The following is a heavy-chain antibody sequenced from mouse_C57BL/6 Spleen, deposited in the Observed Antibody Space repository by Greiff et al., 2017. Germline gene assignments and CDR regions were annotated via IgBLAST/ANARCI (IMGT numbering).Heavy chain of an antibody. Sequence: EVQLVESGPGLVKPSQSLSLTCSVTGYSITSGYYWNWIRQFPGNKLEWMGYISYDGSNNYNPSLKNRISITRDTSKNQFFLKLNSVTTEDTATYYCARGPYSNYLYYAMDYWGQGTSVTVSS. J-gene: IGHJ4*01. CDR2: ISYDGSN. V-gene: IGHV3-6*01. D-gene: IGHD2-5*01. CDR3: ARGPYSNYLYYAMDY. CDR1: GYSITSGYY.